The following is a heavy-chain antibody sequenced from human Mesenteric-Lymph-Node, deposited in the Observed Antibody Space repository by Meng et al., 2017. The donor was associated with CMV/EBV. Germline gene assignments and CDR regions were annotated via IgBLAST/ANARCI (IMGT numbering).Heavy chain of an antibody. J-gene: IGHJ4*02. CDR2: VFLSGST. Sequence: LTCGVAGGSLSSDYWWAWVRQSPGMGLEWIGEVFLSGSTNHNPSLKSRVTISLDRSKNNFSMKLSSVTAADTAVYYCARRYSGYIFDYWGQGTLVTVSS. V-gene: IGHV4-4*02. CDR3: ARRYSGYIFDY. D-gene: IGHD5-12*01. CDR1: GGSLSSDYW.